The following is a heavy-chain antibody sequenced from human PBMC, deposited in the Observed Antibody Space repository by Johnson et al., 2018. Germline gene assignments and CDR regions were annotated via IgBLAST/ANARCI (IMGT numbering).Heavy chain of an antibody. D-gene: IGHD6-19*01. CDR1: GFTFSSYA. V-gene: IGHV3-64*01. CDR3: ARDGWSGGSAAFDI. CDR2: ISSNGGST. Sequence: EVQLLESGGGLVQPGGSLRLSCAASGFTFSSYAMHWVRQAPGKGLEYVSAISSNGGSTDYANSVKGRFTISRDNSKNTLYLQMGSLRAEDMAVYYCARDGWSGGSAAFDIWGQGTMVTVSS. J-gene: IGHJ3*02.